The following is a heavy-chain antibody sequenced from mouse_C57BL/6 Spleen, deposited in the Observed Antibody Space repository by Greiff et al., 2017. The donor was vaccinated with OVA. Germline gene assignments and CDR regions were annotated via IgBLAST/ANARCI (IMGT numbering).Heavy chain of an antibody. V-gene: IGHV1-53*01. CDR1: GYTFTSYW. CDR3: ERSGGLYYAMDY. CDR2: INPSNGGT. Sequence: VQLQQPGTELVKPGASVKLSCKASGYTFTSYWMHWVKQRPGQGLEWIGNINPSNGGTNYNEKFKSKATLTVDKSSSTAYMQLSSLTSEDYGVYYCERSGGLYYAMDYWGQGTSVTVSS. D-gene: IGHD6-2*01. J-gene: IGHJ4*01.